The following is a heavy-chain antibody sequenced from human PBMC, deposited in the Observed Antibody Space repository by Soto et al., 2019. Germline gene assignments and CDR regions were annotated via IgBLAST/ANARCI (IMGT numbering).Heavy chain of an antibody. CDR3: ARVFTMVRGVKYNWFDP. CDR2: SYHSGST. D-gene: IGHD3-10*01. V-gene: IGHV4-38-2*01. CDR1: GYTISSCYY. Sequence: AETLRLTCAVSGYTISSCYYWGCLRPPPRKGLGWIGSSYHSGSTDYNPSVKSRVTISGDTSKNQLSQKLSSVTAADTAVYYCARVFTMVRGVKYNWFDPRGQGTLVIVSS. J-gene: IGHJ5*02.